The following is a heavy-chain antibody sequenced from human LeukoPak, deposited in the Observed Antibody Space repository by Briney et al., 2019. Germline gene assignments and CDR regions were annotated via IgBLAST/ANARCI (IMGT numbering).Heavy chain of an antibody. V-gene: IGHV3-23*01. CDR3: ASWAGVGTSTWYFGPFDY. CDR2: LSGSGDST. CDR1: GITFSAHA. J-gene: IGHJ4*02. Sequence: GGSLRLSCSASGITFSAHARNWVRQAPGKGLEWVSLLSGSGDSTYYADSVKGRFTISRDNSRGILYLHMNSLRPDDTAVYYCASWAGVGTSTWYFGPFDYWGQGALVTVSS. D-gene: IGHD6-19*01.